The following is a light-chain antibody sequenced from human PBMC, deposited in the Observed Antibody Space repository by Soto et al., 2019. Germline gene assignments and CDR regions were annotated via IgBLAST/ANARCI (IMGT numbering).Light chain of an antibody. J-gene: IGKJ2*01. CDR1: QSISTF. CDR3: QQSYSTFVT. Sequence: DIQMTQSPSSLSASVGDRVTITCRASQSISTFLNWYQHKPGKAPRLVIHAASILHDGVPSRFSGGGSGTDFTLTISGLQPDDFATYYCQQSYSTFVTFGQGTKVVIK. V-gene: IGKV1-39*01. CDR2: AAS.